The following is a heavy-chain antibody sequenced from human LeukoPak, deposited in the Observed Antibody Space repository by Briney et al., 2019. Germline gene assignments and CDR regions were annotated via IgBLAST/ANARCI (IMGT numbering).Heavy chain of an antibody. Sequence: SETLSLTCAVYGGSFSGYYWSWIRQPPGKGLERIGYIDYSGSTNYNPSLESRVTISVDTSKNLFSLRLSSVTAADTAVYFCARKSTVTISPFDYWGQGTLVTVSS. J-gene: IGHJ4*02. V-gene: IGHV4-34*11. CDR2: IDYSGST. CDR3: ARKSTVTISPFDY. D-gene: IGHD4-17*01. CDR1: GGSFSGYY.